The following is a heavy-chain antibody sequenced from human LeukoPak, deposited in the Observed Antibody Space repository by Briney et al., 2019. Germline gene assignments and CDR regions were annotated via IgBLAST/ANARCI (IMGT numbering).Heavy chain of an antibody. CDR3: ARGRGYYDSSGYYYEMYYFDY. Sequence: GGSLRLSCAAAGFSFSSYPMNWVRQAPGKGLEWVSHISSDGNTEYYVDAPRGRFTMSRDNAKNSLFLQINSLRVEDTAVYYCARGRGYYDSSGYYYEMYYFDYWGQGTLVTVSS. J-gene: IGHJ4*02. V-gene: IGHV3-48*03. CDR1: GFSFSSYP. CDR2: ISSDGNTE. D-gene: IGHD3-22*01.